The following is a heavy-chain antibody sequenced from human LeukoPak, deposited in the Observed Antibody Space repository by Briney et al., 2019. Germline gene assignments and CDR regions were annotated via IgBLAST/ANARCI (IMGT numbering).Heavy chain of an antibody. J-gene: IGHJ4*02. V-gene: IGHV3-15*01. D-gene: IGHD3-10*01. CDR1: GFTFSNAW. CDR3: TAYVLLWFGETADDY. Sequence: GGSLRLSCAASGFTFSNAWMSWVSQAPGKGLEWVGRIKSKTDGGTTDYAAPVKGRFTISRDDSKNTLYLQMNSLKTEDTAVYYCTAYVLLWFGETADDYWGQGTLVTVSS. CDR2: IKSKTDGGTT.